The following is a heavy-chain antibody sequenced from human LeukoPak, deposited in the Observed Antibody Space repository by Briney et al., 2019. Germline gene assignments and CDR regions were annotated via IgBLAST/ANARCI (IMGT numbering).Heavy chain of an antibody. CDR1: VFTDSSNY. Sequence: GGSLRLSCASSVFTDSSNYMSWVRQAPGKGLAGVSVIYCGGSTYYAASGKGRFTNSRDKSKNTLSLQMNSLRAEDTAVYYCARGGGMVRGVFDYWGQGTLVTVSS. V-gene: IGHV3-66*02. CDR3: ARGGGMVRGVFDY. CDR2: IYCGGST. D-gene: IGHD3-10*01. J-gene: IGHJ4*02.